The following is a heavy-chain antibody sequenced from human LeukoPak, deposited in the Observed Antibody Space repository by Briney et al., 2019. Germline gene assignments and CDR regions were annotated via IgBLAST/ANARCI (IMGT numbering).Heavy chain of an antibody. CDR2: IYHSGSA. D-gene: IGHD3-22*01. Sequence: SETLSLTCGVSRYSISSGYYWGWIRQPPGKGLEWIGSIYHSGSAYYNPSLKSRVTISVDTSKNQFSLKLSSVTAADTAVYYCARDGPTYYYDNSGHYYDYWGQGTLVTVSS. CDR3: ARDGPTYYYDNSGHYYDY. J-gene: IGHJ4*02. CDR1: RYSISSGYY. V-gene: IGHV4-38-2*02.